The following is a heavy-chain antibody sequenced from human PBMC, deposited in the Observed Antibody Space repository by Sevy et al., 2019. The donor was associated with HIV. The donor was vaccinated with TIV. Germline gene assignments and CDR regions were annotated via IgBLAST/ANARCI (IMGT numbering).Heavy chain of an antibody. Sequence: GGSLRLSCAASGFTFSSYGMHWVRQAPGKGLEWVAVISYDGSNKYYADSVKGRFTISRDNSRNTLYLQMTSRRAEDTAVYYCAKGRWLVHDFWGQGTLVTVSS. J-gene: IGHJ4*02. CDR2: ISYDGSNK. V-gene: IGHV3-30*18. D-gene: IGHD6-19*01. CDR3: AKGRWLVHDF. CDR1: GFTFSSYG.